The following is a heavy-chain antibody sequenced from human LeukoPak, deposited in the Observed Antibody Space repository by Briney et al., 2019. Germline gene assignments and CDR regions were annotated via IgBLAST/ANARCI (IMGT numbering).Heavy chain of an antibody. Sequence: ASVKVSCKASGYTFTSYAMNWVRQAPGQGLEWMGWINTNTGNPTYAQGFTGRFVFSLDTSVSTAYLQISSLKAEDTAVYYCARFPYCSGGSCYFLDYWGQGTLVTVSS. J-gene: IGHJ4*02. D-gene: IGHD2-15*01. V-gene: IGHV7-4-1*02. CDR2: INTNTGNP. CDR3: ARFPYCSGGSCYFLDY. CDR1: GYTFTSYA.